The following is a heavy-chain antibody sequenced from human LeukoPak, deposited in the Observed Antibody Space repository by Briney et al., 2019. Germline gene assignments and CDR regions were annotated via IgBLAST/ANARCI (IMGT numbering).Heavy chain of an antibody. J-gene: IGHJ4*02. CDR3: ARRVIVATIDY. CDR1: GGSISSSSYY. V-gene: IGHV4-39*01. D-gene: IGHD5-12*01. Sequence: PSETLSLTCTVSGGSISSSSYYWAWIRQPPGTGREWIVSIYYGSSTYYTPSLKSLVTISADTSKNQFSLKLTSVTAADTAVYFCARRVIVATIDYWGQGTLVAVSS. CDR2: IYYGSST.